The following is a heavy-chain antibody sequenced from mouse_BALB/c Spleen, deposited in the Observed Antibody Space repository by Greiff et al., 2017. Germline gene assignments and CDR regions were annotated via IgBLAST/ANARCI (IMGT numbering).Heavy chain of an antibody. J-gene: IGHJ4*01. D-gene: IGHD2-14*01. V-gene: IGHV1-62-2*01. CDR3: ARHEEVYYRDDGYYAMDD. CDR1: GYTFTEYT. Sequence: QVQLQQSGAELVKPGASVKLSCKASGYTFTEYTIHWVKQRSGQGLEWIGWFYPGSGSIKYNEKFKDKATLTADKSSSTVYMELSRLTSEDSAVYLCARHEEVYYRDDGYYAMDDWGQGTSVTVSS. CDR2: FYPGSGSI.